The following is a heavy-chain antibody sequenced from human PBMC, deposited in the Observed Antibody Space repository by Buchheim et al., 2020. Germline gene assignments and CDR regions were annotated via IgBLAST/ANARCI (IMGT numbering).Heavy chain of an antibody. CDR3: VKGTLPYCSGGICYPLDY. CDR2: ISASGDST. J-gene: IGHJ4*02. Sequence: EVRLLDSGGGLVQPGGSLRLSCATSGFSFSSYAVSWVRQAPGKRLEWVSSISASGDSTYHADSVKGRFTLSRDTSTNTVFLPMNSVRAEDTAVYYCVKGTLPYCSGGICYPLDYWGQGTL. D-gene: IGHD2-15*01. V-gene: IGHV3-23*01. CDR1: GFSFSSYA.